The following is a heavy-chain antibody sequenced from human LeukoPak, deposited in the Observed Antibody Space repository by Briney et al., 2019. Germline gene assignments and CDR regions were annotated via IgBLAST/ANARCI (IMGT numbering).Heavy chain of an antibody. V-gene: IGHV4-39*01. CDR1: GGSISSSSYY. CDR2: IYYSGST. CDR3: ARGDSDWFDP. J-gene: IGHJ5*02. Sequence: PSETLSLTCTVSGGSISSSSYYWGWIRQPPGKGLEWIGSIYYSGSTYYNPSLKSRVTISADTSKNQFSLKLSSVTAADTSAYYCARGDSDWFDPWGQGTLVTVSS. D-gene: IGHD3-10*01.